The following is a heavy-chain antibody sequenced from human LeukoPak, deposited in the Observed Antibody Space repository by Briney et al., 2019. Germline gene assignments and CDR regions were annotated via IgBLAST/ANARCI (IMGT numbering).Heavy chain of an antibody. CDR1: GYTFTSYD. D-gene: IGHD3-22*01. CDR3: ARGLGRGRYDSSGYFYYFDY. CDR2: MNPNSGNT. J-gene: IGHJ4*02. V-gene: IGHV1-8*01. Sequence: ASVKVPCKASGYTFTSYDINWVRQATGQGLEWMGWMNPNSGNTGYAQKFQGRVTMTRNTSISTAYMELSSLRSEDTAVYYCARGLGRGRYDSSGYFYYFDYWGQGTLVTVSS.